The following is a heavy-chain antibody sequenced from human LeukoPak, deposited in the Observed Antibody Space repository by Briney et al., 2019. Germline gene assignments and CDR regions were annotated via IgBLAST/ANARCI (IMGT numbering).Heavy chain of an antibody. CDR2: MDPNSGNT. V-gene: IGHV1-8*01. CDR1: GYTFTSYD. CDR3: ARIGLRGVIISRPLDY. D-gene: IGHD3-16*02. J-gene: IGHJ4*02. Sequence: GASVKVSCKASGYTFTSYDINWVRQATGQGLEWMGRMDPNSGNTGYAQKFQGRVTMTRNTSISTAYMELSSLRSEDTAVYYCARIGLRGVIISRPLDYWGQGTLVTVSS.